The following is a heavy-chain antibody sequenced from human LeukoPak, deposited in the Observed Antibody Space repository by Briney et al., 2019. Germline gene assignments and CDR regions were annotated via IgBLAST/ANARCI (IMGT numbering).Heavy chain of an antibody. V-gene: IGHV3-74*01. CDR1: GFTFSKYW. J-gene: IGHJ4*02. CDR3: ARGGFEPFAY. Sequence: GGSLRLSCAASGFTFSKYWMHWVRQAPGKVLVWVSRINPEETTTTYADSVKGRFTISRDNAKNTLYLEMDSLRVEDTAVYYCARGGFEPFAYWGQGPLVTTYS. CDR2: INPEETTT.